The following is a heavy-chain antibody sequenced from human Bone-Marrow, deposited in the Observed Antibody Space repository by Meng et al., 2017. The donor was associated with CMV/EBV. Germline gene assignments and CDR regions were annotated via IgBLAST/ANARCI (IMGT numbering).Heavy chain of an antibody. Sequence: GGSLRLSCAASGFTVSSNHMSWVRQAPGKGLEWVSVIYSGGSTYYADSVKGRFTISRDNSKNTLYLQMNSLRAEDTAVYYCARDRPQIVLMVYASTYYYYYGMDVWGQGTTVTVSS. D-gene: IGHD2-8*01. CDR1: GFTVSSNH. CDR2: IYSGGST. CDR3: ARDRPQIVLMVYASTYYYYYGMDV. V-gene: IGHV3-53*05. J-gene: IGHJ6*02.